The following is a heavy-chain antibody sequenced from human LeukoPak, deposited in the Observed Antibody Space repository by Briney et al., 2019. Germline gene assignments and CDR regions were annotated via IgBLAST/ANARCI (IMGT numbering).Heavy chain of an antibody. CDR1: GYTFTGYY. Sequence: ASVQDSCKASGYTFTGYYMHGVRQAPGQGLEWMGWINPNSGGPNYAQKFQGRVTMTRDTSISTAYMELSRLRSDDTAVYYCARDSRYSSGWHFDYWGQGTLVTVSS. V-gene: IGHV1-2*02. CDR2: INPNSGGP. D-gene: IGHD6-19*01. J-gene: IGHJ4*02. CDR3: ARDSRYSSGWHFDY.